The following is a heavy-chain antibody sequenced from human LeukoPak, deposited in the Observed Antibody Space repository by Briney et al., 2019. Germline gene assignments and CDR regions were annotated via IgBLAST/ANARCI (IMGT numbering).Heavy chain of an antibody. D-gene: IGHD4-23*01. CDR1: GYTFTGYY. V-gene: IGHV1-2*02. CDR3: ARDGGLDY. J-gene: IGHJ4*02. CDR2: INPNSGDT. Sequence: ASVKVSCKASGYTFTGYYMHWVRQAPGQGLEWMGWINPNSGDTNYAQKFQGRVTTTRDTSISTAYMELSRLRSDDTAVFYCARDGGLDYWGQGTLVTVSS.